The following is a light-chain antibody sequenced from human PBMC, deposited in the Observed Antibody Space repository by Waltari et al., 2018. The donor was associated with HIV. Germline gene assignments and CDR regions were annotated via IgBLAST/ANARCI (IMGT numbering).Light chain of an antibody. CDR3: QQYYNTPRT. J-gene: IGKJ1*01. CDR1: QSISHSSNNKNY. V-gene: IGKV4-1*01. CDR2: GAS. Sequence: DIVLTQSPDSLAVSLGEGATINSQSSQSISHSSNNKNYLTWPQHKPGQPPKLLIHGASTRESGVPDRFSGSGSGTDFTLTISGLQAEDVAVYYCQQYYNTPRTFGQGTRVEIK.